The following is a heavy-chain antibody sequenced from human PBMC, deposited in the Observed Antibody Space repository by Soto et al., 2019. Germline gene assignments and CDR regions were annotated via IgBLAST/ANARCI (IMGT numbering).Heavy chain of an antibody. V-gene: IGHV1-2*04. Sequence: ASVKVSCKASGYTFTGYYMHWVRQAPGQGLEWMGWINPNSGGTNYAQKFQGWVTMTRDTSISTAYMELSRLRSDDTAVYYCAKNLYSSSWSSPRNYYYYGMDVWGQGTTVTVSS. CDR2: INPNSGGT. CDR1: GYTFTGYY. J-gene: IGHJ6*02. D-gene: IGHD6-13*01. CDR3: AKNLYSSSWSSPRNYYYYGMDV.